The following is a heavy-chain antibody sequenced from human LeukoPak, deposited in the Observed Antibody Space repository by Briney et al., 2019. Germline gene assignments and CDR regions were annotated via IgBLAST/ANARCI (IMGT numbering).Heavy chain of an antibody. CDR3: ARDRTARHLDY. J-gene: IGHJ4*02. CDR2: IWYDGSTD. D-gene: IGHD1-1*01. Sequence: GGSLRLSCAASRFIFSSHGMHWVRQAPGKGLEWVAVIWYDGSTDYYADSVKGRFTISRDNSKNMLYLQMNSLRAEDTAVYYCARDRTARHLDYWGQGTLVIVSS. V-gene: IGHV3-33*01. CDR1: RFIFSSHG.